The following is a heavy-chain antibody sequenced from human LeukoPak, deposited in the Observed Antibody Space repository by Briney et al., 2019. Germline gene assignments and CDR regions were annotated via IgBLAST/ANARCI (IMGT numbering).Heavy chain of an antibody. D-gene: IGHD3-9*01. V-gene: IGHV4-34*01. CDR1: GGSFSGYY. Sequence: PSETLSLTCTVYGGSFSGYYWSWIRQPPGKGREWIGEIKHSGSTNYNSSLKSRVTISIDTSNYQFSLKLSSVTAADTAVYDCARQMGYFDILTPPVYWGQGTLVTVSS. CDR3: ARQMGYFDILTPPVY. J-gene: IGHJ4*02. CDR2: IKHSGST.